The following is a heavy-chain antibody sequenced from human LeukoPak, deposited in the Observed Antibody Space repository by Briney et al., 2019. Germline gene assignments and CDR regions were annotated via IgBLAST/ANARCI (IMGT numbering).Heavy chain of an antibody. Sequence: SETLSLTCAASGDSFIGYFWTWIRQAPGKGLESIGDINHSGRTNYNPSLQRRVSISVDTSKNQFSLNVTSVTGADTAVYYCARTSGFFDSSGFYQQNPYYFQYWGQGVLVTVSS. CDR3: ARTSGFFDSSGFYQQNPYYFQY. CDR2: INHSGRT. J-gene: IGHJ4*02. CDR1: GDSFIGYF. D-gene: IGHD3-22*01. V-gene: IGHV4-34*01.